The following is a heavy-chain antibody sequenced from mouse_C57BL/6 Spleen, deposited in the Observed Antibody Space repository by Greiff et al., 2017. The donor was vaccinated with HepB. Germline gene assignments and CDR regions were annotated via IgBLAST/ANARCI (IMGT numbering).Heavy chain of an antibody. Sequence: DVKLVESGGGLVKPGGSLKLSCAASGFTFSDYGMHWVRQAPEKGLEWVAYISSGSSTIYYADTVKGRFTISRDNANNTLFLQMTSLRSEDTAMYYCARGWLLAWFAYWGQGTLVTVSA. CDR3: ARGWLLAWFAY. D-gene: IGHD2-3*01. V-gene: IGHV5-17*01. CDR2: ISSGSSTI. J-gene: IGHJ3*01. CDR1: GFTFSDYG.